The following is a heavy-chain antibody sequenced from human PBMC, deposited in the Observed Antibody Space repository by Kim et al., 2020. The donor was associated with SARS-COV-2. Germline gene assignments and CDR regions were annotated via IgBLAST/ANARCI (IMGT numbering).Heavy chain of an antibody. CDR3: VSQTGLKDYGDYY. J-gene: IGHJ4*02. Sequence: GGSLRLSCAASGFTFSSYSMNWVRQAPGKGLEWVSSISSSSSYIYYADSVKGRFTISRDNAKNSLYLQMNSLRAEDTAVYYCVSQTGLKDYGDYYWGQGTLVTVSS. CDR1: GFTFSSYS. V-gene: IGHV3-21*01. D-gene: IGHD4-17*01. CDR2: ISSSSSYI.